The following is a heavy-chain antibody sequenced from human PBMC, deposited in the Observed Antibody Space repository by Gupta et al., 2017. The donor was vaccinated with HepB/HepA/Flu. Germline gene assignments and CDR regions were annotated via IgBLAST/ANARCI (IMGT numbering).Heavy chain of an antibody. Sequence: VQLQESGPGLVKPSETLSLTCTVSGGSIGDYYWGWIRQPPGQGLEWIGLISYSGKTSYSPSLKSRVTISGDTSKNQFSLRLNSVTAVDTAVYYCARATGSGGIYFDYWGQGTVVTGSS. V-gene: IGHV4-59*08. J-gene: IGHJ4*02. D-gene: IGHD2-15*01. CDR1: GGSIGDYY. CDR3: ARATGSGGIYFDY. CDR2: ISYSGKT.